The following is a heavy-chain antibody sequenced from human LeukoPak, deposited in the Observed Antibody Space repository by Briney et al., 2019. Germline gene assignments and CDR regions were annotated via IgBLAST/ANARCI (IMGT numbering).Heavy chain of an antibody. CDR1: GYTFTGYY. CDR3: ARDSRRRFGELSLFDY. V-gene: IGHV1-2*02. D-gene: IGHD3-10*01. J-gene: IGHJ4*02. CDR2: INPNSGGT. Sequence: ASVKVSCKASGYTFTGYYMHWVRQAPGQGLEWMGWINPNSGGTNYAQKFQGRVTMTGDTSISTAYMELSRLRSDDTAVYYCARDSRRRFGELSLFDYWGQGTLVTVSS.